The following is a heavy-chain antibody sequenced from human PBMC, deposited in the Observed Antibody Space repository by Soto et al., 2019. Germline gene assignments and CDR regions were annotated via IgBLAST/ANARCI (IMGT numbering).Heavy chain of an antibody. CDR2: ISPMFGAA. Sequence: QVQLVQSWAEMKKPGSSVKVSCQSSGGTFNTYAMNWVRQAPGQVPEWMGDISPMFGAANYAPKFQGRVTITADASTGTSYMQLSSLPSEDTALYFCAREVQVHTPAFVYWGQGTLVTVSS. D-gene: IGHD3-10*01. CDR1: GGTFNTYA. V-gene: IGHV1-69*19. CDR3: AREVQVHTPAFVY. J-gene: IGHJ4*02.